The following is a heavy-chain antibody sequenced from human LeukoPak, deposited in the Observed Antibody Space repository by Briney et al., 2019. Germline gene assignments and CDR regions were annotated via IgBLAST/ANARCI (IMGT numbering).Heavy chain of an antibody. Sequence: GGSLRLSCAASGFTFTNYWMIWVRQAPGKGLEWVANINENGSKKYYVGSVEGRFTISRDNAKNSVFLQMNSLRADDTAMYYCASSSYSCSSSWGQGTLVTVSS. CDR1: GFTFTNYW. V-gene: IGHV3-7*01. J-gene: IGHJ5*02. CDR3: ASSSYSCSSS. CDR2: INENGSKK. D-gene: IGHD3-10*01.